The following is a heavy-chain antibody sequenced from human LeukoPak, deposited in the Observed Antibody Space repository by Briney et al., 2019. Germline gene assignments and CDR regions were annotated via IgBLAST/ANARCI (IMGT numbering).Heavy chain of an antibody. J-gene: IGHJ4*02. CDR3: ARDYYDSSGYYFKRDY. V-gene: IGHV1-46*01. Sequence: GASVKVSCKASGYTFTSYYMHWVRQAPGQGLEWMGIINPSGGSTSYAQKFQGRVTMTRDTSTSTVYMELRSLRSDDTAVYYCARDYYDSSGYYFKRDYWGQGTLVTVSS. D-gene: IGHD3-22*01. CDR2: INPSGGST. CDR1: GYTFTSYY.